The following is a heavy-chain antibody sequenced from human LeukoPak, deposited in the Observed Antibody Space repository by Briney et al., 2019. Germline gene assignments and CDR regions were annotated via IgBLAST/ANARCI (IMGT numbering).Heavy chain of an antibody. CDR2: ISGSGGST. D-gene: IGHD3-22*01. V-gene: IGHV3-23*01. J-gene: IGHJ4*02. CDR1: GGSFSGYY. CDR3: AKTDDSSGYYYALPDY. Sequence: ETLSLTCAVYGGSFSGYYWSWIRQAPGKGLEWVSAISGSGGSTYYADSVKGRFTISRDNSKNTLYLQMNSLRAEDTVVYYCAKTDDSSGYYYALPDYWGQGTLVTVSS.